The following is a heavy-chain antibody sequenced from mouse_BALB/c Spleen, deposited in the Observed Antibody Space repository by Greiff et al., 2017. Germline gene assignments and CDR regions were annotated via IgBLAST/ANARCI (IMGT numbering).Heavy chain of an antibody. D-gene: IGHD2-4*01. CDR1: GDSITSGY. Sequence: EVQLVESGPSLVKPSQTLSLTCSVTGDSITSGYWNWIRKFPGNKLEYMGYISYSGSTYYNPSLKSRISITRDTSKNQYYLQLNSVTTEDTATYYCARYDYDQYYYAMDYWGQGTSVTVSS. J-gene: IGHJ4*01. V-gene: IGHV3-8*02. CDR3: ARYDYDQYYYAMDY. CDR2: ISYSGST.